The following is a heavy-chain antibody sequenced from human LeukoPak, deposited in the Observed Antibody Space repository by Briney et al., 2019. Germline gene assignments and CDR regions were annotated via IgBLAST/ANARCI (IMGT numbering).Heavy chain of an antibody. CDR1: GYSFTSYW. Sequence: GESLKISCKGSGYSFTSYWSGWVRQMPGKGLEWMGIIYPGDSDTRYSPSFQGQVTISADKSISTAYLQWSSLKASDTAMYYCARHNMVRGVTDAFDIWGQGTMVTVSS. V-gene: IGHV5-51*01. D-gene: IGHD3-10*01. J-gene: IGHJ3*02. CDR2: IYPGDSDT. CDR3: ARHNMVRGVTDAFDI.